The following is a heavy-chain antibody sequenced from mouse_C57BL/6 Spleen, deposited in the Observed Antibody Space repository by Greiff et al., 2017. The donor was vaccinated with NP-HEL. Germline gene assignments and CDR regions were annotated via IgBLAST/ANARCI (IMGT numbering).Heavy chain of an antibody. V-gene: IGHV2-5*01. CDR1: GFSLTSYG. D-gene: IGHD2-4*01. J-gene: IGHJ3*01. CDR3: AKKDDYDDGVALAY. Sequence: VKVVESGPGLVQPSQSLSITCTVSGFSLTSYGVHWVRQSPGKGLEWLGVIWRGGSTDYNAAFMSRLSITKDNSKSQVFFKMNSLQADDTAIYYCAKKDDYDDGVALAYWGQGTLVTVSA. CDR2: IWRGGST.